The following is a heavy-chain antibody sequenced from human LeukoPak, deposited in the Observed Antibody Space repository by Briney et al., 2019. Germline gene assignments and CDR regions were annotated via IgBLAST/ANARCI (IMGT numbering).Heavy chain of an antibody. Sequence: PSETLSLTCTVSGGSISSYYWSWIRQPAGKGLEWIGRIYTSGSTNYNPSLKSRVTMSVDTSKNQFSLKLSSVTAADTAVYYCARAQYSSSWYRDANNWFDPWGQGTLVTVSS. V-gene: IGHV4-4*07. J-gene: IGHJ5*02. D-gene: IGHD6-13*01. CDR1: GGSISSYY. CDR3: ARAQYSSSWYRDANNWFDP. CDR2: IYTSGST.